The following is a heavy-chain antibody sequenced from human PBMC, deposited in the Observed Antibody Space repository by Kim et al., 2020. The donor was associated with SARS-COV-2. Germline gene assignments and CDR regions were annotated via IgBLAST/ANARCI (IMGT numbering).Heavy chain of an antibody. J-gene: IGHJ6*01. V-gene: IGHV4-34*01. CDR2: INHSGST. D-gene: IGHD6-13*01. CDR1: GGSFSGYY. Sequence: SETLSLTCAVYGGSFSGYYWSWIRQPPGKGLEWIGEINHSGSTNYNPSLKSRVTISVDTSKNQFSLKLSSVTAADTAVYYCARDKFSSSWSIYSYGMDV. CDR3: ARDKFSSSWSIYSYGMDV.